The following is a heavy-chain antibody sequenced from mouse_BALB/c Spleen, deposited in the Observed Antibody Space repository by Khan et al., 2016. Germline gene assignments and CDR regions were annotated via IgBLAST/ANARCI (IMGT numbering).Heavy chain of an antibody. V-gene: IGHV3-2*02. CDR3: AREDYSWFAY. Sequence: EVQLQESGPGLVKPSQSLSLTCTVTGYSITSDYAWNWIRQFPGNKLVWVGYISYSGDTHYNPSLTSRISITRDTSKNQFFLQLNSVTAEDTATYYCAREDYSWFAYWGQGTLVTVSA. CDR1: GYSITSDYA. CDR2: ISYSGDT. D-gene: IGHD1-1*02. J-gene: IGHJ3*01.